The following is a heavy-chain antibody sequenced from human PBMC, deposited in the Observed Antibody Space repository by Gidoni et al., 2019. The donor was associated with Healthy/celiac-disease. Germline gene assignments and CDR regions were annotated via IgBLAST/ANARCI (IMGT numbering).Heavy chain of an antibody. CDR1: GFTFDDYA. D-gene: IGHD3-10*01. J-gene: IGHJ4*02. V-gene: IGHV3-9*01. Sequence: EVQLVESGGGLVQPGRSLRLSCAASGFTFDDYAMHWVRQAPGKGLEWVSGISWNSGSIGYADSVKGRFTISRDNAKNSLYLQMNSLRAEDTALYYCAKDMGVLLWFGELGGFDYWGQGTLVTVSS. CDR3: AKDMGVLLWFGELGGFDY. CDR2: ISWNSGSI.